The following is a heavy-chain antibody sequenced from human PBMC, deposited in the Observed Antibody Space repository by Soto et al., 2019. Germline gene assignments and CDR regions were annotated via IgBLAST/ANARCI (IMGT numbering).Heavy chain of an antibody. CDR3: AKDLTRQLAYWLDP. CDR2: INAHSGGT. J-gene: IGHJ5*02. Sequence: GASVKVSCKASGFSFTGYYIHWLRQAPGQGLEWMGWINAHSGGTEYEQKFQGRVTLTRDTSSATAYLTLTSLTSDDTALYYCAKDLTRQLAYWLDPWGQGTQVTVSS. V-gene: IGHV1-2*02. D-gene: IGHD6-6*01. CDR1: GFSFTGYY.